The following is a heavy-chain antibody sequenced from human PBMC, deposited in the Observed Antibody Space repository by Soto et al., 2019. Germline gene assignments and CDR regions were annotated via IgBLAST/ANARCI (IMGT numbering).Heavy chain of an antibody. CDR2: IYYSGST. V-gene: IGHV4-59*06. CDR1: GGSISTYY. Sequence: SETLSLTCTVTGGSISTYYWSWIRQPPGKGLEWIGHIYYSGSTYYNPSLKSRVTISVDTSKNQFSLKLSSVTAADTAVYYCARVQWEPYYFDYWGKGTLVTVSS. D-gene: IGHD1-26*01. J-gene: IGHJ4*02. CDR3: ARVQWEPYYFDY.